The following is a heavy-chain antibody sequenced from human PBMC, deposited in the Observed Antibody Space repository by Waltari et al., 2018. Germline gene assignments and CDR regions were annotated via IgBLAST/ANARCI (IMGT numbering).Heavy chain of an antibody. CDR1: GLPFGSHD. CDR2: ISGSVGST. Sequence: EVQLLESGGGLVQPGGSLRLSCAASGLPFGSHDMRGVRQAPGKGLEWVSSISGSVGSTYYADSVKGLFTISRDNSKNTLYLQMNSLRAEDTAVYYCAKGDVAALCDYWGQGTLVTVSS. D-gene: IGHD6-19*01. V-gene: IGHV3-23*01. J-gene: IGHJ4*02. CDR3: AKGDVAALCDY.